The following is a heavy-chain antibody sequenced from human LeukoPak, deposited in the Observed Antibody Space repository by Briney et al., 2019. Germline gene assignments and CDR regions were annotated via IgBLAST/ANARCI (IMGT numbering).Heavy chain of an antibody. J-gene: IGHJ4*02. CDR2: IWHDGSAE. CDR3: ARDSRGGWSGYFDY. Sequence: PGGSLRLSCAASGFIFSNYGMYWVRQAPGEGLDWVAVIWHDGSAEFHADSVKGRFSISRDDSKNTVYLQMNSLRAEDTALYYCARDSRGGWSGYFDYWGQGIVVTVSS. V-gene: IGHV3-33*07. CDR1: GFIFSNYG. D-gene: IGHD6-19*01.